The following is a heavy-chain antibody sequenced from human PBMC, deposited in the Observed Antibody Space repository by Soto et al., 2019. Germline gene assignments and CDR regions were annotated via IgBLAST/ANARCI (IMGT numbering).Heavy chain of an antibody. D-gene: IGHD2-15*01. J-gene: IGHJ4*02. CDR2: IDPYDTGI. V-gene: IGHV3-74*01. CDR3: TSDTFGARDS. Sequence: PGGSLRLSCAASGFAFSSEWMRWVRQAPGKGLVWVSRIDPYDTGITYADSVKGRFTISRDNAKNTLYLQMNSLRAEDTAVYYCTSDTFGARDSWGQGTLVTVSS. CDR1: GFAFSSEW.